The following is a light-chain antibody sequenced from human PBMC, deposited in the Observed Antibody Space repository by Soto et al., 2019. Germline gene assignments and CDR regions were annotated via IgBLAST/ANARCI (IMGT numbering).Light chain of an antibody. Sequence: EIVVTQSPGTLSLSPGERATLSCRASQSVSSSYFAWYQPKSGQAPRLLIYGASIRATGIPDRFSGSGSGTDFTLTISRLEPEDFAVYYCQQYGSSPPWTFDQGTKVEIK. CDR3: QQYGSSPPWT. V-gene: IGKV3-20*01. J-gene: IGKJ1*01. CDR2: GAS. CDR1: QSVSSSY.